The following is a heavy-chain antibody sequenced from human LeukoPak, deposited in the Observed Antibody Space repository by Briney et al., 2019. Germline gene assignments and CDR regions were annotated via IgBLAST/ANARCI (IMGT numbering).Heavy chain of an antibody. D-gene: IGHD2-15*01. CDR1: GFTFSSYS. CDR3: ARGAGVAATGYFDY. J-gene: IGHJ4*02. V-gene: IGHV3-21*01. Sequence: GGSLRLSCVASGFTFSSYSMNWVRQAPGRGLEWVSSISSGSSVIFYADSVKGRFTISRDNAENSLYLQMISLRAEDTAVYYCARGAGVAATGYFDYWGQGTLVTVSS. CDR2: ISSGSSVI.